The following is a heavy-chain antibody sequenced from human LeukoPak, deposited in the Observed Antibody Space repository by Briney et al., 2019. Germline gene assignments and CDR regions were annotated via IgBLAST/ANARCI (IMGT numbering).Heavy chain of an antibody. CDR2: IYYSGRT. Sequence: PSETLSLTCTASXCXXSSYYLRWIRXXXXXXLEWIGYIYYSGRTNYNPSLKRRXTISVDTSMNQFSLKLSSVTAADTAVHXCARGDGYNYYWRQETRVRVS. CDR3: ARGDGYNYY. D-gene: IGHD5-24*01. J-gene: IGHJ4*02. CDR1: XCXXSSYY. V-gene: IGHV4-59*01.